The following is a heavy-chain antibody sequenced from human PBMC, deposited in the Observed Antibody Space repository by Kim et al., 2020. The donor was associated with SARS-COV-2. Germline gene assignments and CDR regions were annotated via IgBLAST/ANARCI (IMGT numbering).Heavy chain of an antibody. Sequence: GGSLRLSCAASGFTFGDYAMHWVRQAPGKGLEWVSGISWNSGSIGYADSVKGRFTISRDNAKNSLYLQMNSLRAEDTALYYCAKDSGSPSAAAGKSGVYWGQGTLVTVSS. J-gene: IGHJ4*02. V-gene: IGHV3-9*01. CDR2: ISWNSGSI. CDR1: GFTFGDYA. D-gene: IGHD6-13*01. CDR3: AKDSGSPSAAAGKSGVY.